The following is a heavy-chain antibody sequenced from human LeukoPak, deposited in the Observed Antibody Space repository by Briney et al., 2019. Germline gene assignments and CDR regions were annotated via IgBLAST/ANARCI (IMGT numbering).Heavy chain of an antibody. CDR1: GGSISSSSYY. Sequence: SETLSLTCTVSGGSISSSSYYWGWIRQPPGKGLEWIGSIYYSGSTYYNPSLKSRVTISVDTSKNQFSLKLSSVTAADTAVYYCASEGQLVPFYAFDIWGQGTMVTVSS. CDR3: ASEGQLVPFYAFDI. V-gene: IGHV4-39*07. CDR2: IYYSGST. D-gene: IGHD6-6*01. J-gene: IGHJ3*02.